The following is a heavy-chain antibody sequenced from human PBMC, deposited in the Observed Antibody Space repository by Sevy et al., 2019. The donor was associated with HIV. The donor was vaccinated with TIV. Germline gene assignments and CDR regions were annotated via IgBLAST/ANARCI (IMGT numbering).Heavy chain of an antibody. D-gene: IGHD3-9*01. CDR3: ARVPYYDILTGYYLDY. Sequence: GGSLRLSCAASGFTFSSYAMHWVRQAPGKGLEYVSAISSNGGSTYYANSVKGRFTISRDNSKNTLYLQMGSLRAEDMAVYYCARVPYYDILTGYYLDYWGQGTLDTVSS. CDR2: ISSNGGST. CDR1: GFTFSSYA. J-gene: IGHJ4*02. V-gene: IGHV3-64*01.